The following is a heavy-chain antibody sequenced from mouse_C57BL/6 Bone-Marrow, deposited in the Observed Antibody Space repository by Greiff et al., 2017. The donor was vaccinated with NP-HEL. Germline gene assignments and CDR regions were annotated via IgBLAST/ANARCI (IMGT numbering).Heavy chain of an antibody. J-gene: IGHJ2*01. D-gene: IGHD2-4*01. CDR3: ARMGDDYDY. V-gene: IGHV1-82*01. Sequence: VQLQQSGPELVKPGASVKISCKASGYAFSSSWMNWVKQRPGKGLEWIGRIYPGDGDTNYNGKFKGKATLTADKSSSTAYMQLSSLTSEDSAVYFCARMGDDYDYWGQGTTLTVSS. CDR1: GYAFSSSW. CDR2: IYPGDGDT.